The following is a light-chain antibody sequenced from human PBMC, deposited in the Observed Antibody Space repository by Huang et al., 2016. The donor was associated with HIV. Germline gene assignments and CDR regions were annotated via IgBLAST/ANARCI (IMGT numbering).Light chain of an antibody. V-gene: IGKV1-39*01. Sequence: DIQITQSPSSLSASVGDRVIITCRTSQNINRYLIWYQQKPGRAPKLLISAASNLQSGVPSSFSGSGSGTDFTLSISSLQPEDSATYFCQQSVRTPRTFGQGTKLQI. CDR3: QQSVRTPRT. CDR1: QNINRY. CDR2: AAS. J-gene: IGKJ2*01.